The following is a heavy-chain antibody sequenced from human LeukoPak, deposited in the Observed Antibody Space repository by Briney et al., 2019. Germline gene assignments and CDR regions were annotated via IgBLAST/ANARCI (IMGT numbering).Heavy chain of an antibody. CDR1: GRFIRSYY. D-gene: IGHD1-26*01. Sequence: SETLSLMCSVSGRFIRSYYGIWIRHPRGRGLECIGYIYYSGSTNFNPSLKSRVTISIDTSKNQFSLKVSSVTAADTAVYYCARDTSGSYYLSGAFDIWGQGTMVTVSS. CDR3: ARDTSGSYYLSGAFDI. J-gene: IGHJ3*02. V-gene: IGHV4-59*13. CDR2: IYYSGST.